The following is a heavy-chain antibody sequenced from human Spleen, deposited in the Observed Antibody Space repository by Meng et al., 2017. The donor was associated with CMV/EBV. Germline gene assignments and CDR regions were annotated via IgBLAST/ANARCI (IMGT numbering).Heavy chain of an antibody. CDR1: GFTFSTYD. D-gene: IGHD1-26*01. CDR3: ASSREPFDY. J-gene: IGHJ4*02. V-gene: IGHV3-64*02. CDR2: ITSNGDGT. Sequence: GGSLRLSCAASGFTFSTYDMHWVRQAPGKGLEHVSAITSNGDGTYNVDSVKDRFTISRDNSKNTLYLQMGSLSSVTAADTAVYFCASSREPFDYWGQGTLVTVSS.